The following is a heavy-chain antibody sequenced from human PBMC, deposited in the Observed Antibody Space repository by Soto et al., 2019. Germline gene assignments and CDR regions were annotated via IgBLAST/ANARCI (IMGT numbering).Heavy chain of an antibody. CDR3: ARRGIGIAAAGDNFDY. V-gene: IGHV5-51*01. J-gene: IGHJ4*02. D-gene: IGHD6-13*01. CDR1: GYSFTSYW. Sequence: GESLKISCKGSGYSFTSYWIGWVRQMPGKGLEWMGIIYPGDSDTRYSPSFQGQVTISADKSISTAYLQWSSLKASDTAMYYCARRGIGIAAAGDNFDYWGQGTLVTVS. CDR2: IYPGDSDT.